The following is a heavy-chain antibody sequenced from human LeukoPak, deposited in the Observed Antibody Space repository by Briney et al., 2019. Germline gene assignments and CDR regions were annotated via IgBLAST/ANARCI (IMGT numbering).Heavy chain of an antibody. D-gene: IGHD5-18*01. CDR3: AKEGRKTGNTYGYEFDS. CDR2: VSSSGGST. V-gene: IGHV3-23*01. CDR1: GFTFSDYA. Sequence: GGSLRLSCAASGFTFSDYAMSWVRQAPGKGLEWVSGVSSSGGSTNYADYVKGQSTISRDNSKNTVYLHMNNLRAEDTAVYYCAKEGRKTGNTYGYEFDSWGQGTLVTVSS. J-gene: IGHJ4*02.